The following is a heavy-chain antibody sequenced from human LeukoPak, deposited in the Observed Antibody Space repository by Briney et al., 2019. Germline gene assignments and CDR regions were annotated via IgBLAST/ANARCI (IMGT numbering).Heavy chain of an antibody. CDR3: AKGSLAVPTTPFDF. Sequence: GGSLRLSCAASGFTVITNDMTWVRQAPGKGLEWISYISSRGTTIYYADSVKGRFTISRDNAKNSLYLQINSLRVDDAAVFYCAKGSLAVPTTPFDFWGQGTLVTVSS. V-gene: IGHV3-11*01. J-gene: IGHJ4*02. D-gene: IGHD1-26*01. CDR2: ISSRGTTI. CDR1: GFTVITND.